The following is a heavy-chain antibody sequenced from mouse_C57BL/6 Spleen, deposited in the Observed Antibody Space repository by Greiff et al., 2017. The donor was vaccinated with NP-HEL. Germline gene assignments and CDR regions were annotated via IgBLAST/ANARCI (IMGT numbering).Heavy chain of an antibody. CDR3: ARSGNYGSSYGTHWYFDV. J-gene: IGHJ1*03. Sequence: VQLQQSGPELVKPGASVKMSCKASGYTFTDYNMHWVKQSHGKSLEWIGYINPNNGGTSYNQKFKGKATLTVNKSSSTAYMELRSLTSEDSAVYYCARSGNYGSSYGTHWYFDVWGTGTTVTVSS. D-gene: IGHD1-1*01. CDR1: GYTFTDYN. V-gene: IGHV1-22*01. CDR2: INPNNGGT.